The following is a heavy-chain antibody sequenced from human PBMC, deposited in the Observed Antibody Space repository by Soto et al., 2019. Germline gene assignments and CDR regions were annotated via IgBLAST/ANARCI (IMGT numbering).Heavy chain of an antibody. CDR3: ARGRNYDFWSGYWSQYYFDY. CDR1: GGSFSGYY. CDR2: INHSGST. J-gene: IGHJ4*02. Sequence: PSETLSLTCAVYGGSFSGYYWSWIRQPPGKGLEWIGEINHSGSTNYNPSLMSRVTISVDTSKNQFSLKLSPVTAADTAVYYCARGRNYDFWSGYWSQYYFDYWGQGTLVTVYS. V-gene: IGHV4-34*01. D-gene: IGHD3-3*01.